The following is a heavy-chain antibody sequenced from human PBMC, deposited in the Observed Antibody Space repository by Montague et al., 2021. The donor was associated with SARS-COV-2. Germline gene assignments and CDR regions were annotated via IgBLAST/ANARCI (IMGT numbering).Heavy chain of an antibody. CDR3: ARAFDVYGSSSYIFHN. V-gene: IGHV4-59*13. Sequence: SETLSLTCSVSGGSISSYYWSWIRQSPGKGLEWIGYIFHSGITDYNPSLKSRVTISLDTSKNEFSLQMTSVTAADTAVYYCARAFDVYGSSSYIFHNWGQGTLVTVSS. J-gene: IGHJ4*02. CDR2: IFHSGIT. D-gene: IGHD3-10*01. CDR1: GGSISSYY.